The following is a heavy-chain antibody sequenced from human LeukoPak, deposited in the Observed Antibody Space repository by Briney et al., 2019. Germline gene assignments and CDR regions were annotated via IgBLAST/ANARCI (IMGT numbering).Heavy chain of an antibody. V-gene: IGHV1-2*02. CDR3: AIRFSRSSGSAIDY. CDR1: GYTFTGYY. Sequence: ASVKVSCKASGYTFTGYYMHWVRQAPGQGLEWMGWINPNSGGTNYAQKFQGRVTMTRDTSISTAYMELSRLRSDDTAVYYCAIRFSRSSGSAIDYWGQGTLVTVSS. D-gene: IGHD3-10*01. J-gene: IGHJ4*02. CDR2: INPNSGGT.